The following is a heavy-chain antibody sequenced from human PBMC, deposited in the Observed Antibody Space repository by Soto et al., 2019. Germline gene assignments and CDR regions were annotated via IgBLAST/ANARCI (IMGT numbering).Heavy chain of an antibody. CDR2: MNPNSGNT. D-gene: IGHD1-1*01. CDR1: GYTFTSYD. CDR3: ARGLGTEPYYYYYYMDV. J-gene: IGHJ6*03. V-gene: IGHV1-8*01. Sequence: ASVEVSCKDSGYTFTSYDINWLRQATGQGLEWMGWMNPNSGNTGYAQKFQGRVTMTRNTSISTAYMELSSLRSEDTAVYYCARGLGTEPYYYYYYMDVWGKGTTVTVSS.